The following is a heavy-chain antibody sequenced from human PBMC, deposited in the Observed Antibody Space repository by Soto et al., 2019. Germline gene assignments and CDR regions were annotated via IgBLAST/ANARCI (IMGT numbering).Heavy chain of an antibody. D-gene: IGHD3-22*01. CDR1: GGSISSYY. Sequence: SETLSLTCTVSGGSISSYYWSWIRQPPGKGLEWIGYIYYSGSTNYNPSLKSRVTISVDTSKNQFSLKLSSVTAADTAVYYCARFRDYYYDSSGYYYNYYFDYWGQGTLVTVSS. V-gene: IGHV4-59*01. J-gene: IGHJ4*02. CDR3: ARFRDYYYDSSGYYYNYYFDY. CDR2: IYYSGST.